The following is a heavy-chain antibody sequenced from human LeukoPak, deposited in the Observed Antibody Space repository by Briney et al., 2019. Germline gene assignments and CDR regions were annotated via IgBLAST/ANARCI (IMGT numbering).Heavy chain of an antibody. J-gene: IGHJ4*02. CDR1: GGSISSGGYY. CDR3: ARGTWKYYYDSSGYYDY. Sequence: SQTLSLTCTVSGGSISSGGYYWSWIRQHPGKGLEWIGYIYYSGSTYYNPSLKSRVTISVDTPKNQFSLKLSSVTAADTAVYYCARGTWKYYYDSSGYYDYWGQGTLVTVSS. CDR2: IYYSGST. D-gene: IGHD3-22*01. V-gene: IGHV4-31*03.